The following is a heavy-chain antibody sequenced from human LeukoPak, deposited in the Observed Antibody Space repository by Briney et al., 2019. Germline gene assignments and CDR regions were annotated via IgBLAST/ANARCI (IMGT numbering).Heavy chain of an antibody. CDR3: ARWDSSSSDY. D-gene: IGHD6-6*01. J-gene: IGHJ4*02. Sequence: GGSLRLSWAASGFTFRSYNMNWVRQAPGKGLEWVSSISYSSTYIYYADSVKGRFTISRDNAKNSLYLQMNSLRAEDTAVYYCARWDSSSSDYWGQGTLVTVSS. CDR2: ISYSSTYI. CDR1: GFTFRSYN. V-gene: IGHV3-21*01.